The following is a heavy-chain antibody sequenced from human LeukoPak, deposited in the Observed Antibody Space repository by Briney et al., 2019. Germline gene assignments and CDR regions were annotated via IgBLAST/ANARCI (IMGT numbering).Heavy chain of an antibody. CDR1: GGSIRSSYYY. CDR2: IYDSGST. D-gene: IGHD2-2*01. J-gene: IGHJ6*02. CDR3: ARGVPAAISYYYYGMDV. V-gene: IGHV4-39*01. Sequence: SETLSLTCTVSGGSIRSSYYYRGWNRQPPGKGLEWIGSIYDSGSTYYNPSLKSRVTISVDTSKNQFSLKLNSVTAADTAVYYCARGVPAAISYYYYGMDVWGQGTTVTVSS.